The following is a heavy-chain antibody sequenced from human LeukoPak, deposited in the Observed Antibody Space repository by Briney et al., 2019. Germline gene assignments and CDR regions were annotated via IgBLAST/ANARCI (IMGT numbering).Heavy chain of an antibody. Sequence: ASVKVSCKASGGTFSSYAISWVRQAPGQGLEWMGGIIPIFGTAYYAQKFQGRVTITADESTSTAYMELSSLRSEDTAVYFCASAPRYSSSWPNNWFDPWGQGTLVTVSS. CDR3: ASAPRYSSSWPNNWFDP. D-gene: IGHD6-13*01. CDR2: IIPIFGTA. V-gene: IGHV1-69*13. CDR1: GGTFSSYA. J-gene: IGHJ5*02.